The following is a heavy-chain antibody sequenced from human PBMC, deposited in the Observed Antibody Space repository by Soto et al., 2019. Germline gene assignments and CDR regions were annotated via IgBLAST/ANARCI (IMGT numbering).Heavy chain of an antibody. D-gene: IGHD3-3*01. V-gene: IGHV4-34*01. J-gene: IGHJ6*02. CDR3: ARRKRFLEWAYYYGMDV. Sequence: SETLSLTCAVYGGSFSGYYWSWIRQPPGKGLEWIGEINHSGSTNYNPSLKSRVTISVDTSKNQFSLKLSSVTAADTAVYYCARRKRFLEWAYYYGMDVRGQGTTVTVSS. CDR1: GGSFSGYY. CDR2: INHSGST.